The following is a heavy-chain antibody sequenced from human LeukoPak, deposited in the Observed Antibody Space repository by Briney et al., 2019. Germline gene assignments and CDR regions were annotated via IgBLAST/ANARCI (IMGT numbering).Heavy chain of an antibody. Sequence: PSETLSLTCTVSGGSISSYYWSWIRQPPGKGLEWIGEINHSGSTNYNPSLKSRVTISVDTSKNQFSLKLSSVTAADTAVYYCSREGVVVVPAAIPYYYYGMDVWGQGTTVTVSS. CDR1: GGSISSYY. CDR2: INHSGST. D-gene: IGHD2-2*01. CDR3: SREGVVVVPAAIPYYYYGMDV. J-gene: IGHJ6*02. V-gene: IGHV4-34*01.